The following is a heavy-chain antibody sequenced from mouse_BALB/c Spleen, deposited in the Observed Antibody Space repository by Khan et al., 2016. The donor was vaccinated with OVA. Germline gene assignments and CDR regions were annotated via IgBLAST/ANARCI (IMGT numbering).Heavy chain of an antibody. D-gene: IGHD1-1*01. CDR3: ARIKKIVATYFDY. J-gene: IGHJ2*01. CDR2: TNPTNGRT. CDR1: GYTFTSYW. V-gene: IGHV1S81*02. Sequence: QVQLKESGAELVKAGASVKMSCKASGYTFTSYWMHWVKQRLGQGLEWFAATNPTNGRTYYNEKFKSRATLTVDKSSSTAYMLLSGPTFEDAAVYYCARIKKIVATYFDYWGQGTTHTVAS.